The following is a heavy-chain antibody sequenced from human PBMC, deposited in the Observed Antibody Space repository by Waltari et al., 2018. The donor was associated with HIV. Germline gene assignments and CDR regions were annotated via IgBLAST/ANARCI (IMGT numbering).Heavy chain of an antibody. CDR3: ARGHRETVTTLRFDP. CDR2: IGRSGATT. CDR1: GLTFSAHP. J-gene: IGHJ5*02. Sequence: EVQVLESGGGLVQPGGYLRLSCAVSGLTFSAHPLGWGRQAPGKGLEWVSAIGRSGATTFYADSVKGRFTISRDNSKNTLYLQMNSLRAKDTAVYYCARGHRETVTTLRFDPWGQGTLVTVSS. V-gene: IGHV3-23*01. D-gene: IGHD4-17*01.